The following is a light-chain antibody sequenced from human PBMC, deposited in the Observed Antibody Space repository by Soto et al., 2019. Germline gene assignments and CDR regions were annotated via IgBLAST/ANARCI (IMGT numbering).Light chain of an antibody. CDR1: QSVSNTY. CDR2: GAS. Sequence: EVVLTQSPGTLSLSPGERATLSCRASQSVSNTYVAWYQHIPGQTPRLLIYGASNRATGIPDRFSGSGSGTDFTLTISRLEPEDFVVYYCQQYGSSSWTFGQGTKVDIK. V-gene: IGKV3-20*01. J-gene: IGKJ1*01. CDR3: QQYGSSSWT.